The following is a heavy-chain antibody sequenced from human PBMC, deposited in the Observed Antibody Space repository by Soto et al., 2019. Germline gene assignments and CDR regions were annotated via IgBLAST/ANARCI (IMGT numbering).Heavy chain of an antibody. V-gene: IGHV3-33*01. CDR2: IWYDGSNK. CDR1: GFTFSSYG. D-gene: IGHD3-3*01. Sequence: GGSLRLSCAASGFTFSSYGMHWVRQAPGKGLEWVAVIWYDGSNKYYADSVKGRFTISRDNSKNTLYLQMNSLRAEDTAVYYCARDGQYYDFWSQVSRPADYYYYMDVWGKGTTVTVSS. CDR3: ARDGQYYDFWSQVSRPADYYYYMDV. J-gene: IGHJ6*03.